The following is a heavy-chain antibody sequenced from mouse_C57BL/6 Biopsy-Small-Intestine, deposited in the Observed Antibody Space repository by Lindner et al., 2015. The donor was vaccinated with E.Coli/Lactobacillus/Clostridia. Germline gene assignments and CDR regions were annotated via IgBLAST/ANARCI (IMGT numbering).Heavy chain of an antibody. CDR2: IYPGDGDT. CDR3: AREGLLGAMDN. J-gene: IGHJ4*01. CDR1: GYAFSSYW. V-gene: IGHV1-80*01. D-gene: IGHD2-13*01. Sequence: VQLQESGAELVKPGASVKISCKPSGYAFSSYWMNWVKQRPGKGLEWIGQIYPGDGDTNYNGKFKDKATLTADKSSSTAYLQLSSLTSEDSAVYFCAREGLLGAMDNWGQGTSVTVSS.